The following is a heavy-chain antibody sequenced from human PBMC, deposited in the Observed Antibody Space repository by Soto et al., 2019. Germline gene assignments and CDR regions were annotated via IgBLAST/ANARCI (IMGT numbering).Heavy chain of an antibody. J-gene: IGHJ4*02. CDR3: ATAAATVTTQFLGY. CDR2: FDPEDGET. Sequence: ASVKVSCKVSGYTLTELSMHWVRQAPGKGHEWMEGFDPEDGETIYAQKFQGRVTMTEDTSTDTAYMELSSLRSEDTAVYYCATAAATVTTQFLGYWGQGTLVTVS. D-gene: IGHD4-17*01. CDR1: GYTLTELS. V-gene: IGHV1-24*01.